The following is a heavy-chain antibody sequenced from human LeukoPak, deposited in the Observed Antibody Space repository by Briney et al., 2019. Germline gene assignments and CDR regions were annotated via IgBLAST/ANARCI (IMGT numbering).Heavy chain of an antibody. CDR1: GDSVSSNSAA. J-gene: IGHJ5*02. Sequence: TQTLSLTCAISGDSVSSNSAAWNWIRQSPSRGLEWLGRTYYRSKLYNDYAVSVKSRITINPDTSKNQFPLQLNSVTPEDTAVYYCARDVVAARDHNWFDPWGQGTLVTVSS. D-gene: IGHD6-6*01. CDR2: TYYRSKLYN. CDR3: ARDVVAARDHNWFDP. V-gene: IGHV6-1*01.